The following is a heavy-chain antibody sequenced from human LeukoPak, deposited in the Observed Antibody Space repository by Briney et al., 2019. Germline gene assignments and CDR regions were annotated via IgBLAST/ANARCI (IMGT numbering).Heavy chain of an antibody. J-gene: IGHJ4*02. Sequence: PGGSLRLSCAATGFRFSSYDMHWVRQAPGKGLEWVAAISAEGDIQIYLDSVMSRFTISRDNSKSTLYLQMNSLRIEDTGFYYCTRDMIRGVPDYIDYWGQGTLVTVSS. CDR1: GFRFSSYD. D-gene: IGHD3-10*01. CDR3: TRDMIRGVPDYIDY. CDR2: ISAEGDIQ. V-gene: IGHV3-30-3*01.